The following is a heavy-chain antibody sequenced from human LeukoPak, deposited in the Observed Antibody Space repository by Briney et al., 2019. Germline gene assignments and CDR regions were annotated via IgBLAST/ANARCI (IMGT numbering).Heavy chain of an antibody. V-gene: IGHV3-30-3*01. D-gene: IGHD5-18*01. CDR1: GFTFTTYN. CDR2: ISSDGNNK. CDR3: ARDQGYTYGHSFDY. J-gene: IGHJ4*02. Sequence: PGGSLRLSCAASGFTFTTYNVHWVRQTPGKGLEWVTLISSDGNNKYYADSVKGRFTISRDNSKNTLYLQMSSLRAEDTAVYYCARDQGYTYGHSFDYWGQGTLVTVSS.